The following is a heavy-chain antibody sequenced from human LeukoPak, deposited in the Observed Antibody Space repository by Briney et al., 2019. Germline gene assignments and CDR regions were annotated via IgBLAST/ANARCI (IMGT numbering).Heavy chain of an antibody. CDR3: ATDRNSGKYYDY. Sequence: GGSLRLSCAASGLTFRNYGMQWVRQAPGKGLEWVAVIWYDGSNQYYLDSVKGRFTVSRDNAKNTLYLQMNSLRAEDTAVYYCATDRNSGKYYDYWGQGTLVTVSS. V-gene: IGHV3-33*01. D-gene: IGHD1-26*01. CDR1: GLTFRNYG. CDR2: IWYDGSNQ. J-gene: IGHJ4*02.